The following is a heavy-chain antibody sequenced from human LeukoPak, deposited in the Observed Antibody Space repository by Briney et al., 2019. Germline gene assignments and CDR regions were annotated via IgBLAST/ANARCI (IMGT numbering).Heavy chain of an antibody. J-gene: IGHJ4*02. D-gene: IGHD1-7*01. CDR2: ISGSGDNT. Sequence: GGSLRLSCAASGFTFSSYAMSWVRQAPGKGLEWVSGISGSGDNTYYADSVKGRFTISRDTSKNTLYLQMNSLRAEDTAVYYCAKDRGTTRNYFDYWGQGTLVTVSS. CDR1: GFTFSSYA. V-gene: IGHV3-23*01. CDR3: AKDRGTTRNYFDY.